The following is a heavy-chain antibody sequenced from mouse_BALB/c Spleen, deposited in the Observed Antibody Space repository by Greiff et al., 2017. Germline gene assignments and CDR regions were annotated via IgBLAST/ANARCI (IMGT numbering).Heavy chain of an antibody. CDR1: GFTFSDYY. Sequence: EVQGVESGGGLVKPGGSLKLSCAASGFTFSDYYMYWVRQTPEKRLEWVATISDGGSYTYYPDSVKGRFTISRDNAKNNLYLQMSSLKSEDTAMYYCARDGDYRYLFDYWGQGTTLTVSS. D-gene: IGHD2-14*01. J-gene: IGHJ2*01. CDR3: ARDGDYRYLFDY. CDR2: ISDGGSYT. V-gene: IGHV5-4*02.